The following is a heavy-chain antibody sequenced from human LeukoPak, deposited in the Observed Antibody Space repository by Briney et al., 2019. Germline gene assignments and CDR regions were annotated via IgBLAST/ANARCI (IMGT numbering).Heavy chain of an antibody. J-gene: IGHJ1*01. CDR3: VGGNNYDSQT. D-gene: IGHD3-22*01. CDR1: GGSISSYY. Sequence: PSETLSLTCTVSGGSISSYYWRWIRQPPGKGLEWIGYIYYSGSTNYNPSLKRRVTISVGTSKNQFSLQLSSVPAADTTVDYCVGGNNYDSQTCGQGTLVTVSS. CDR2: IYYSGST. V-gene: IGHV4-59*01.